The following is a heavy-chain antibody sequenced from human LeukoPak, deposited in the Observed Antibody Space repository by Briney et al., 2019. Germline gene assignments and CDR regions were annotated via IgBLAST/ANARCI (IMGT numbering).Heavy chain of an antibody. CDR3: ATEIRYGITIFGVVRIHNWFDP. Sequence: ASVKVSCKVSGYTFTDYYVHWVQQAPGKGLEWMGLVDPEDGETIYAEKFQGRVTITADTSTDTAYMELSSLRSEDTAVYYCATEIRYGITIFGVVRIHNWFDPWGQGTLVTVSS. CDR1: GYTFTDYY. V-gene: IGHV1-69-2*01. CDR2: VDPEDGET. J-gene: IGHJ5*02. D-gene: IGHD3-3*01.